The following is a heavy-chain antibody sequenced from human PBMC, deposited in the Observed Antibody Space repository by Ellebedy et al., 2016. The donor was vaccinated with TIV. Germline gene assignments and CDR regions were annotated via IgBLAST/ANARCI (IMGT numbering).Heavy chain of an antibody. D-gene: IGHD3-16*01. V-gene: IGHV3-30-3*01. CDR3: ARGRGT. Sequence: GESLKISCAASGFTFSSYATHWVRQAPGKGLEWVAVISYDGSNKYYADSVKGRFTISRDNSKNTLYLQMNSLRAEDTAVYYCARGRGTWGQGTLVTVSS. CDR2: ISYDGSNK. CDR1: GFTFSSYA. J-gene: IGHJ5*02.